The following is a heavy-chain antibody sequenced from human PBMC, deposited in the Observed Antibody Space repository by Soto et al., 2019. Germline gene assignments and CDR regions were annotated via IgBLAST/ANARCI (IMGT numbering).Heavy chain of an antibody. Sequence: QVQLVQSGAEVKKPGASVKVSCKASGYTFTSYGISWVRQAPGQGLEWIGWISAYNGNTNYAQKLQGRVTMTTDTSTSTAYMELRSLRSDDTAVYYCAREHDYGDYVGYYYYGMDVWGQGTTVTVSS. CDR3: AREHDYGDYVGYYYYGMDV. CDR2: ISAYNGNT. V-gene: IGHV1-18*01. D-gene: IGHD4-17*01. CDR1: GYTFTSYG. J-gene: IGHJ6*02.